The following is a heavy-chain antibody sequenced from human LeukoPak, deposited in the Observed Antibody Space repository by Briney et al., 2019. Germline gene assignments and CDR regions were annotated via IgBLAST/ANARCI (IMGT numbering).Heavy chain of an antibody. D-gene: IGHD6-13*01. CDR1: GYTFTGYY. CDR3: ARASALVREAFDI. V-gene: IGHV1-69*04. Sequence: SVKVSCKASGYTFTGYYMHWVRQAPGQGLGWMGRIIPILGIANYAQKFQGRVTITADKSTSTAYMELSSLRSEDTAVYYCARASALVREAFDIWGQGTMVTVSS. J-gene: IGHJ3*02. CDR2: IIPILGIA.